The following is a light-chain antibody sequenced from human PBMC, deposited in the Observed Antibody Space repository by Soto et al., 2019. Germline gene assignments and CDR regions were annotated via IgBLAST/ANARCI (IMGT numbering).Light chain of an antibody. CDR2: DAS. CDR1: QNIKNY. V-gene: IGKV1-33*01. J-gene: IGKJ5*01. Sequence: EIQMNQCSSSLSASVGDRLTIICQASQNIKNYLNWYQPKPGRAPKTLIYDASNLEAGVPSRFMVSGSGTDFTFTLSRLQPEDIATDDCQQYENLPTFCQGTRLEIK. CDR3: QQYENLPT.